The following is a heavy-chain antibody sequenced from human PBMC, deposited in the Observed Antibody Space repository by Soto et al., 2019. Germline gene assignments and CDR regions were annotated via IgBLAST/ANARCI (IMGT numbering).Heavy chain of an antibody. D-gene: IGHD3-10*01. CDR3: AREQGEVGHYGMDV. CDR1: GYTFTSYA. CDR2: INAGNGNT. V-gene: IGHV1-3*05. Sequence: QVQLVQSGAEEKKPGASVKVSCKASGYTFTSYAMHWVRQAPGQRLEWMGWINAGNGNTKYSQKFQGRVTITRDTAASTAYMELSSLRSEDTAVDYCAREQGEVGHYGMDVWGQGTTVTVSS. J-gene: IGHJ6*02.